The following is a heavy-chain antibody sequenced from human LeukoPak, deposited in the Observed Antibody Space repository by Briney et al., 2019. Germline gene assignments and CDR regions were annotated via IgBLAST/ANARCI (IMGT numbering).Heavy chain of an antibody. Sequence: PSETLSLTCTVSGGSVSSYYWSWIQQPPRKGLEWLGYMYYGGSTNYNPSLKSRATISLDTSKNQFSLKLSSVTAADTALYYCARDRSGNHFGSWGQGTLVTVSS. CDR3: ARDRSGNHFGS. CDR1: GGSVSSYY. CDR2: MYYGGST. V-gene: IGHV4-59*02. J-gene: IGHJ4*02.